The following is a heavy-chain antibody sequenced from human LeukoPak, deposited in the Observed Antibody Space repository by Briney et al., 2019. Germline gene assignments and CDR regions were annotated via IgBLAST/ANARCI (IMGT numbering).Heavy chain of an antibody. CDR3: ARGHDSSGYYYEA. CDR2: IYHSGST. J-gene: IGHJ5*02. V-gene: IGHV4-38-2*02. CDR1: GYSISSGYY. D-gene: IGHD3-22*01. Sequence: SETLSLTCTVSGYSISSGYYWGWIRQPPGKGLEWIGSIYHSGSTYYNPSLKSRVTISLDTSKNQVSLKVSSVTAADTAVYYCARGHDSSGYYYEAWGQGTLVTVSS.